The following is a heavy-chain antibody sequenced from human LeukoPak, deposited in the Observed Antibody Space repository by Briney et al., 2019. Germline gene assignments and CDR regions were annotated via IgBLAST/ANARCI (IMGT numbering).Heavy chain of an antibody. J-gene: IGHJ3*02. CDR1: GGSISSSSYY. D-gene: IGHD2-21*02. Sequence: PSETLSLTCTVSGGSISSSSYYWGWIRQPPGKGLEWIGEINHSGSTNYNPSLKSRVTISVDTSKNQFSLKLSSVTAADTAVYYCARNRLIVVVTAIRGRYRYAFDIWGQGTMVTVSS. CDR3: ARNRLIVVVTAIRGRYRYAFDI. V-gene: IGHV4-39*07. CDR2: INHSGST.